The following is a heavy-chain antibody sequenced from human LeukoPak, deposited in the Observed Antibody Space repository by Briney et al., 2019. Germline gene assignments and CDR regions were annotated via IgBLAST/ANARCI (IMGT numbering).Heavy chain of an antibody. CDR3: AKGLLDLDY. J-gene: IGHJ4*02. V-gene: IGHV3-23*01. D-gene: IGHD1-1*01. Sequence: PGGSLRLSCAASGFTFSSYAMSWVRQAPGKGLEWVSAISGTGGSTYYADPVKGRFSISRDNSKKTLYLQMNSLRAEDTAVYYCAKGLLDLDYWGQGTLVTVSS. CDR1: GFTFSSYA. CDR2: ISGTGGST.